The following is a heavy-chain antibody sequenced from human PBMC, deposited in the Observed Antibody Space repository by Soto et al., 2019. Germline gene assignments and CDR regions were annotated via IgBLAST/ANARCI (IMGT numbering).Heavy chain of an antibody. CDR2: ISGSGGST. D-gene: IGHD3-22*01. CDR1: GFTFSSYA. J-gene: IGHJ3*02. Sequence: GGSLRLSCAASGFTFSSYAMSWVRQAPGKGLEWVSAISGSGGSTYYADSVKGRFTISRDNSKNTLYLQMNSLRAEDTAVYYCAKDGAAVNYYDSSGYYGVRAFDIWGQGTMVTVSS. V-gene: IGHV3-23*01. CDR3: AKDGAAVNYYDSSGYYGVRAFDI.